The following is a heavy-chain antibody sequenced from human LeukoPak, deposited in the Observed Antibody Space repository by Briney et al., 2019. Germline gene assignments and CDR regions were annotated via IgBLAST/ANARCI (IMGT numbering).Heavy chain of an antibody. CDR1: GFTFSSYG. D-gene: IGHD6-19*01. J-gene: IGHJ4*02. Sequence: GRSLRLSCAASGFTFSSYGMHWVRQAPGKGLEWVAVISYDGSNKYYADSVKGRFTISRDNSENTLYLQMNSLRAEDTAVYYCAKDLRGSSGTVDYWGQGTLVTVSS. CDR2: ISYDGSNK. CDR3: AKDLRGSSGTVDY. V-gene: IGHV3-30*18.